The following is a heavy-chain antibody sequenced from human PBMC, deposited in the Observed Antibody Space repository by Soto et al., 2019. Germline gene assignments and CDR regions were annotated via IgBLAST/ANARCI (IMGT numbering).Heavy chain of an antibody. J-gene: IGHJ4*02. CDR3: ARHRAVAGLDY. V-gene: IGHV4-39*01. CDR1: GYSVNSDNYY. D-gene: IGHD6-19*01. CDR2: IYFSGST. Sequence: PSETLSLTCDVFGYSVNSDNYYWTWIRQPPGKDLEWIGNIYFSGSTYYNPSLNSRVTLSIDTSKNHFSLKLTSVTAADTAMYYCARHRAVAGLDYWGQGTLVTVSS.